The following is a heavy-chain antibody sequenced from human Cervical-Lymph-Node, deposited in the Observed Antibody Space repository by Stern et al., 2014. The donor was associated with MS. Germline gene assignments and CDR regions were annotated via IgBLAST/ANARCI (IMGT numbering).Heavy chain of an antibody. CDR2: IFYRGST. CDR3: ARDVSTGADV. CDR1: GGSVSSTTYF. J-gene: IGHJ6*02. D-gene: IGHD3-10*01. Sequence: QVQLQESGPGLVKPSETLSLTCTVSGGSVSSTTYFWSWIRQPPGKGLEWIGYIFYRGSTNYNPSLKSRVTISVDTSKNQFFLRLSSVTAADTAVYYCARDVSTGADVWGQGTTVT. V-gene: IGHV4-61*01.